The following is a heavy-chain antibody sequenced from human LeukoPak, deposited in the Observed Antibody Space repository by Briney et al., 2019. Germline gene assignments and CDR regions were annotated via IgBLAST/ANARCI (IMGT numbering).Heavy chain of an antibody. V-gene: IGHV3-33*01. Sequence: GGSLRLSCAASAFTLFNFGMHPVRQAPGKGLEWVAAIWYDGSNKYYGDSVKGRFTISRDNSKNTLYLQMNSLRAEDTAAYYCASARYGDPQFDFWGQGTLVTVSS. CDR3: ASARYGDPQFDF. J-gene: IGHJ4*02. D-gene: IGHD4-17*01. CDR2: IWYDGSNK. CDR1: AFTLFNFG.